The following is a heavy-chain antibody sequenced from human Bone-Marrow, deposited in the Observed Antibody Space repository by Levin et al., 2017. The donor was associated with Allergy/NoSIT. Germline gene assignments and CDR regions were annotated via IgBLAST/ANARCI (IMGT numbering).Heavy chain of an antibody. CDR1: GVSDNTFF. D-gene: IGHD3-16*01. CDR2: ISYSGTT. Sequence: SETLSLTCSVSGVSDNTFFWSWIRQSPGKGLEWIGYISYSGTTKYNPPLRSRASISRDTSKNQFSLTLNSVTAADTAIYYCARSHWGPLPNWFDPWGQGTLVTVSS. J-gene: IGHJ5*02. V-gene: IGHV4-59*02. CDR3: ARSHWGPLPNWFDP.